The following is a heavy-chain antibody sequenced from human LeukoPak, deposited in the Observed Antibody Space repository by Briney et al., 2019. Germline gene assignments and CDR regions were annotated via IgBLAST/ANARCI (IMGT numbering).Heavy chain of an antibody. CDR2: TYYRSKWYN. V-gene: IGHV6-1*01. CDR3: ARQITMVRGVIITYDYYYMDV. D-gene: IGHD3-10*01. J-gene: IGHJ6*03. CDR1: GDSVSSNSAA. Sequence: SQTLSLTCAISGDSVSSNSAAWNWIRQSPSRGLEWLGRTYYRSKWYNDYAVSVKSRITINPDTSKNQFSLKLSSVTAADTAVYYCARQITMVRGVIITYDYYYMDVWGKGTTVTVSS.